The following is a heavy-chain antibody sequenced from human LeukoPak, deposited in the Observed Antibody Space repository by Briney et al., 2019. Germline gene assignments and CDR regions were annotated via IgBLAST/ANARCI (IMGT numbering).Heavy chain of an antibody. CDR3: ARGRYGWLPFDF. V-gene: IGHV4-59*01. J-gene: IGHJ4*02. Sequence: SETLSLTCTVSGGSLSNYYWNWIRQPPGKGLEWIGYIYYSGSTNYNPSLKSRVTISVDTSKNQFTLKLSSVTAADTAVYYCARGRYGWLPFDFWGQGTLVTVSS. CDR1: GGSLSNYY. D-gene: IGHD3-16*01. CDR2: IYYSGST.